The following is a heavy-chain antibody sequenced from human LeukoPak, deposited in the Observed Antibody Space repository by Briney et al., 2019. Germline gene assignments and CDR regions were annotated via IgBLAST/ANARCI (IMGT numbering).Heavy chain of an antibody. CDR3: ALLGYSYGYAY. D-gene: IGHD5-18*01. J-gene: IGHJ4*02. CDR1: GFSFTSYY. V-gene: IGHV1-46*01. CDR2: INPSGGST. Sequence: GASVKVSCKASGFSFTSYYFHWVRQAPGQGLEWMGIINPSGGSTSYAQKFQGRVTMTRDTSTSTVYMELSSLRSEDTAVYYCALLGYSYGYAYWGQGTLVTVSS.